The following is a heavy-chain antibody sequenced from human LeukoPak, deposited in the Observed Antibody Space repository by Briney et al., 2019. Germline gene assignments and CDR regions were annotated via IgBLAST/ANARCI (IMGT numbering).Heavy chain of an antibody. CDR1: GYTFTGYY. CDR3: ARGLGSESYYGS. V-gene: IGHV1-46*01. CDR2: INPSGGSP. Sequence: ASVKVSCKASGYTFTGYYMHWVRQAPGQGLEWVGIINPSGGSPTYAQKFQGRLTMTRDTSTSTVYMELSSLRSEDTAVYYCARGLGSESYYGSWGQGTLVTVSS. J-gene: IGHJ5*02. D-gene: IGHD3-10*01.